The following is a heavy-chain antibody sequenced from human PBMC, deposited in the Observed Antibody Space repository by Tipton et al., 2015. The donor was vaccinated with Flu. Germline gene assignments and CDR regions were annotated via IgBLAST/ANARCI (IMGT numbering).Heavy chain of an antibody. D-gene: IGHD6-13*01. CDR1: GGSISTSY. V-gene: IGHV4-4*07. CDR2: ISTSGST. J-gene: IGHJ4*02. CDR3: ARIAAAGTGYFDY. Sequence: GLVKPSETLSLTCTVSGGSISTSYWSWIRQPAGKGLEWIGRISTSGSTNYNASLKSRVTISVDTSKNQFSLKLSSVTAADTAVYYCARIAAAGTGYFDYWGQGTLVTVSS.